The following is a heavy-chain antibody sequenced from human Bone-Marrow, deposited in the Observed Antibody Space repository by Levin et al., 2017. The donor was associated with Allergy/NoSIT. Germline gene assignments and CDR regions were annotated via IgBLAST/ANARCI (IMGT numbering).Heavy chain of an antibody. J-gene: IGHJ3*02. CDR3: ARGYSGYVWVSGFDI. V-gene: IGHV3-30*04. CDR1: GFTFSNYA. Sequence: GGSLRLSCSASGFTFSNYAMHWVRQAPGKGLEWVAVISNDGRNWYYADSVKGRFTISRDNSKNTLYLQMNSLRTEDTAVYYCARGYSGYVWVSGFDIWGQGTVVTVSS. D-gene: IGHD5-12*01. CDR2: ISNDGRNW.